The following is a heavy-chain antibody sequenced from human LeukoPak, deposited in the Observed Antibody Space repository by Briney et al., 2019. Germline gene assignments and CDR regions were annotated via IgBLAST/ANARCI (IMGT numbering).Heavy chain of an antibody. CDR2: INHSGST. CDR1: GGSFSGYY. Sequence: SETLSLTCAVYGGSFSGYYWSWIRQPPGKGLEWIGEINHSGSTNYNPSLKSRVTISVDTSKNQFSLKLSSVTAADTAVYYCVRGPSITIFFDYWGQGTLVTVSS. CDR3: VRGPSITIFFDY. D-gene: IGHD3-9*01. J-gene: IGHJ4*02. V-gene: IGHV4-34*01.